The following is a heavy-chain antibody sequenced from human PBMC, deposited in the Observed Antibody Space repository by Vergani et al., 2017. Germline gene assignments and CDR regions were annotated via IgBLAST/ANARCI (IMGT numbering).Heavy chain of an antibody. V-gene: IGHV4-39*01. J-gene: IGHJ5*02. CDR1: GASIRSSNYY. CDR2: IDYIGST. CDR3: ERHSTVEWLVKLGWIDP. Sequence: QLQLQESGPGLVKPSATLSLTCSVSGASIRSSNYYWGWIRQPPGKGLEWIAMIDYIGSTYYNPSLKSRFTISIDTSKNQFSLKLSSVTAADTAVYFCERHSTVEWLVKLGWIDPWGQGILVTVSS. D-gene: IGHD6-19*01.